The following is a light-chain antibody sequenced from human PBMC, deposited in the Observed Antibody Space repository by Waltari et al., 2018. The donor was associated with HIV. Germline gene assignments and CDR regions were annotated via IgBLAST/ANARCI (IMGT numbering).Light chain of an antibody. Sequence: QSVLTQPPAVSAAPGQQVTISCPGTTSNIGNNFVSRYQKLPGTAPKLLIFDNHKRPSGVSDRFSASKSATSATLDITGLHTGDEAEYYCGTWDTSLNAGVFGGGTKVSVL. CDR1: TSNIGNNF. V-gene: IGLV1-51*01. CDR2: DNH. CDR3: GTWDTSLNAGV. J-gene: IGLJ2*01.